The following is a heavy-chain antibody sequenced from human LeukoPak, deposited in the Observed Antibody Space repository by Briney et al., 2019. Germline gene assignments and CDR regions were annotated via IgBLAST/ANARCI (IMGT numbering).Heavy chain of an antibody. D-gene: IGHD3-22*01. CDR3: ARGDYYDSSGYYFPDAFDI. CDR1: GFTFSSYA. J-gene: IGHJ3*02. V-gene: IGHV3-33*08. Sequence: GGSLRLSCAASGFTFSSYAMSWVRQAPGKGLEWVAVIWYDGSNKYYVDSVQGRFTISRDNSKNTLYLQMSSLRAEDTAVYYCARGDYYDSSGYYFPDAFDIWGQGTMVSVSS. CDR2: IWYDGSNK.